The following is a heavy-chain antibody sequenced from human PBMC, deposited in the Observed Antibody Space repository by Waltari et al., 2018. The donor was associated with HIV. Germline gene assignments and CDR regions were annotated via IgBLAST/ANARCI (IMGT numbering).Heavy chain of an antibody. J-gene: IGHJ6*02. CDR1: GFSFNSYI. Sequence: QVQLVESGGGVVQPGGSLRVSCEASGFSFNSYIMHWVRRAPGKGLEWVAVMSHDGRKEYYADSVKGRFTISRENSKNTLYLEMNSLRVEDTAVYFCARSWYYDSSPYGMDIWGQGTTVTVSS. V-gene: IGHV3-30*01. D-gene: IGHD3-22*01. CDR2: MSHDGRKE. CDR3: ARSWYYDSSPYGMDI.